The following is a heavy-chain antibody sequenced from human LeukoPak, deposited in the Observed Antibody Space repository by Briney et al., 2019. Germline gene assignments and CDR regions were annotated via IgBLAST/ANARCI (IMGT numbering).Heavy chain of an antibody. CDR1: GYTLTELS. J-gene: IGHJ6*03. CDR3: TTSSITMVRGVIRYYYYYYMDV. Sequence: GASVKVSCKASGYTLTELSMHWVRQAPGKGLEWMGGFDPEDGETIYAQKFQGRVTMTEDTSTDTAYMELSSLRSEDTAVYYCTTSSITMVRGVIRYYYYYYMDVWGKGTTVTVSS. D-gene: IGHD3-10*01. CDR2: FDPEDGET. V-gene: IGHV1-24*01.